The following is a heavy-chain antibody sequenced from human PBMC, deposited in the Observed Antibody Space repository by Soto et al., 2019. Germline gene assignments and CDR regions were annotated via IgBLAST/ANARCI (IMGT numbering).Heavy chain of an antibody. J-gene: IGHJ6*02. V-gene: IGHV1-18*01. CDR1: GDTFTSYS. CDR2: ISAYNGNT. CDR3: ARDGGPKGYYYYGMDV. Sequence: QVQLVQSGAEVKKPGASLKVSCKASGDTFTSYSISWVRQAPGQGLEWMGWISAYNGNTNYAQKLQGRVTMTTDTSTSTAYMELRSLRSDDTAVYYCARDGGPKGYYYYGMDVWGQGTTVTVSS. D-gene: IGHD2-15*01.